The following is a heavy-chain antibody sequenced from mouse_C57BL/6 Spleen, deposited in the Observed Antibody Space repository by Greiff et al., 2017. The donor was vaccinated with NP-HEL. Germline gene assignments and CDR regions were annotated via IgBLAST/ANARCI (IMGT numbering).Heavy chain of an antibody. CDR2: IYPGSGST. CDR1: GYTFTSYW. D-gene: IGHD1-1*01. Sequence: QVQLQQPGAELVKPGASVKMSCKASGYTFTSYWITWVKQRPGQGLEWIGDIYPGSGSTNYNEKFKGKATLTVDTSSSTAYMQLSSLTSEDSAVFYCARRGVGEGNFDYWGQGTTLTVSS. J-gene: IGHJ2*01. V-gene: IGHV1-55*01. CDR3: ARRGVGEGNFDY.